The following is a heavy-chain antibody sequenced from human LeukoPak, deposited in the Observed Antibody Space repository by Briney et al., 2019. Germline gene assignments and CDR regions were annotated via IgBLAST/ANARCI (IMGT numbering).Heavy chain of an antibody. CDR1: GGTFSSYA. J-gene: IGHJ5*02. CDR2: IIPIFGTA. D-gene: IGHD6-13*01. V-gene: IGHV1-69*05. CDR3: ARGWGRRYSSSWYEGNWFDP. Sequence: SVKVSRKASGGTFSSYAISWVRQAPGQGLEWMGGIIPIFGTANYAQKFQGRVTITTDESTSTAYMELSSLRSEDTAVYYCARGWGRRYSSSWYEGNWFDPWGQGTLVTVSS.